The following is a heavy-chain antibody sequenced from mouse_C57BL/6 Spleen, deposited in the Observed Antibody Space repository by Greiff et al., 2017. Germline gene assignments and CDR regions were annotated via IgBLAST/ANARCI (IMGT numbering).Heavy chain of an antibody. D-gene: IGHD1-1*01. CDR1: GYTFTDHT. J-gene: IGHJ2*01. CDR2: IYPRDGST. V-gene: IGHV1-78*01. Sequence: VKLQESDAELVKPGASVKISCKVSGYTFTDHTIHWMKQRPEQGLEWIGYIYPRDGSTKYNEKFKGKATLTADQPSSTAYMQLNSLTSEDSAVYVWAREYYYGGFDYWGQGTTLTGAS. CDR3: AREYYYGGFDY.